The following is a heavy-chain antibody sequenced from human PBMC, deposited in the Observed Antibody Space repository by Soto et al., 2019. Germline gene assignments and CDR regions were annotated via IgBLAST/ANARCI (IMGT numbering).Heavy chain of an antibody. J-gene: IGHJ4*02. CDR1: EFTVSDYG. CDR3: VKGDYDSCYASYDC. CDR2: MNKKGER. D-gene: IGHD2-2*01. V-gene: IGHV3-23*01. Sequence: DVQLLESGGGLVQPGESLRLSCVVSEFTVSDYGMSWVRQAPGKGLEWVSCMNKKGERQYGDSVRGRFTISRDSSKSALYLQMNSLRAEDTALYYCVKGDYDSCYASYDCWGQVTLVTVSS.